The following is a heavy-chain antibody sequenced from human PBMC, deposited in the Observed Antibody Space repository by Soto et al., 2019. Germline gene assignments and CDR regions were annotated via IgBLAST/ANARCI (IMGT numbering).Heavy chain of an antibody. D-gene: IGHD1-7*01. CDR3: ARRNYFSYFDY. CDR1: GGSISTTKW. Sequence: QVQLQESGPGLVKPSGTLSLTCAVSGGSISTTKWWSWVRQPPGKGLEWIGESYHGGSTDYNPSLKSRVTLSIDKSKNLFSLNLSSVTAADTAVYYCARRNYFSYFDYWGRGTLVTVSS. J-gene: IGHJ4*02. V-gene: IGHV4-4*02. CDR2: SYHGGST.